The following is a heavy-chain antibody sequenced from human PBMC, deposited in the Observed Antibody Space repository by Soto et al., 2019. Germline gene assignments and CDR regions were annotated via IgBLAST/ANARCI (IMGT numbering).Heavy chain of an antibody. Sequence: QVQLQQWGAGLLKPSETLSVNYAVYGGSISGFYWSWIRQPPGKGLEWIGEINHSGSTNYNPSLKSRVTMSVDTSKNQFSLKLSSVTAADTAEYFCARGSSSSVVGDAFDVWGRGTVITVSS. V-gene: IGHV4-34*01. CDR2: INHSGST. CDR1: GGSISGFY. J-gene: IGHJ3*01. D-gene: IGHD6-6*01. CDR3: ARGSSSSVVGDAFDV.